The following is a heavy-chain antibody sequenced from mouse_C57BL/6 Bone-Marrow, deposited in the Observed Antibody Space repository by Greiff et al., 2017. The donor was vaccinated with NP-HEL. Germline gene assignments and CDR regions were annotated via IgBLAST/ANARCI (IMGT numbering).Heavy chain of an antibody. CDR3: ARDDTTVHRPFDV. J-gene: IGHJ1*03. Sequence: QVQLQQPGAELVKPGASVKMSCKASGYTFTSYWITWVKQRPGQGLEWIGDIYPGSGSTNYNEKFKSKATLTVDTSSSTAYMQLSSLTSEDSAVYYCARDDTTVHRPFDVWGTGTTVTVSS. CDR2: IYPGSGST. CDR1: GYTFTSYW. D-gene: IGHD1-1*01. V-gene: IGHV1-55*01.